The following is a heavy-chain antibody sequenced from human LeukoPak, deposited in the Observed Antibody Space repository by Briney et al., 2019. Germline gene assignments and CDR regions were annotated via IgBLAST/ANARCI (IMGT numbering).Heavy chain of an antibody. CDR1: GFTFSSYE. CDR3: ARDRNIGYSEWHDAFDI. J-gene: IGHJ3*02. D-gene: IGHD6-13*01. V-gene: IGHV3-48*03. Sequence: PGGSLRLSCAASGFTFSSYEMNWVRQAPGKGLEWVSYISSSGSTIYYADSVKGRFTISRDNAKNSLYLQMNSLRAEDTAVYYCARDRNIGYSEWHDAFDIWGQGTMVTVSS. CDR2: ISSSGSTI.